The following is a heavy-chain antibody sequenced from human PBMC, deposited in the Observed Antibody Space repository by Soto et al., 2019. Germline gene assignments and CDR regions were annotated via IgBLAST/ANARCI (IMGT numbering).Heavy chain of an antibody. CDR3: ACGSGWYGPHAFDI. J-gene: IGHJ3*02. CDR2: IIPILGIA. Sequence: ASVKVSCKASGDTFSIYTISWVRQAPGQGLEWMGRIIPILGIANYAQKFQGRVTITADKSTSTAYMELSSLRSEDTAVYYCACGSGWYGPHAFDIWGQGTMVTVSS. CDR1: GDTFSIYT. V-gene: IGHV1-69*02. D-gene: IGHD6-19*01.